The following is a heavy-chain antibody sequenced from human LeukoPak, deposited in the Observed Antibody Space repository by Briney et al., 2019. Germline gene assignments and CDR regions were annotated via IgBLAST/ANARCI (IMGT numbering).Heavy chain of an antibody. CDR2: IYHSGST. CDR1: GYSISSGYY. CDR3: ARRPITGTTWGAFDI. Sequence: SETLSLTCTVSGYSISSGYYWGWIRQPPGKGLEWIGSIYHSGSTYYNPSLKSRVAISVDTSKNQFSLKLSSVTAADTAVYYCARRPITGTTWGAFDIWGQGTMVTVSS. V-gene: IGHV4-38-2*02. J-gene: IGHJ3*02. D-gene: IGHD1-20*01.